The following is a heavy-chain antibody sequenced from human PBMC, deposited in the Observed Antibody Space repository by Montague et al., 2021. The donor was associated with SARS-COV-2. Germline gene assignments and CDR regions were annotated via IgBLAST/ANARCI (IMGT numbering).Heavy chain of an antibody. V-gene: IGHV3-48*03. CDR1: GFTFSSYE. CDR2: ISSSGSTI. D-gene: IGHD2-2*01. J-gene: IGHJ4*02. Sequence: SLRLSCAAPGFTFSSYEMNWVRQAPGKGLEWVSYISSSGSTIHYADSVKGRFTISRDNAKNSLYLQMNSLRAEDTAVYYCARECCSSTSLRAGYFDYWGQGTLVTVSS. CDR3: ARECCSSTSLRAGYFDY.